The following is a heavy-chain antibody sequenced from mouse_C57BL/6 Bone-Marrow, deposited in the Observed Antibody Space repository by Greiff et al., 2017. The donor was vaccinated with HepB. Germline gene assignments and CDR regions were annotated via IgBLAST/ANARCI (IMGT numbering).Heavy chain of an antibody. J-gene: IGHJ2*01. Sequence: QVQLQQSGAELARPGASVKLSCKASGYTFTSYGISWVKQRTGQGLEWIGEIYPRSGNTYYNEKFKGKATLTADKTSSTAYMELRSLTSEDSAVYFCARAYYYGRSFYFDYWGQGTTLTVSS. CDR3: ARAYYYGRSFYFDY. D-gene: IGHD1-1*01. V-gene: IGHV1-81*01. CDR1: GYTFTSYG. CDR2: IYPRSGNT.